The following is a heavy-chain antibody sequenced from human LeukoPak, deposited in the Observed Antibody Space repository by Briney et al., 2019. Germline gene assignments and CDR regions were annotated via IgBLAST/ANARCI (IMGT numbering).Heavy chain of an antibody. CDR3: ARVRRENWFDP. J-gene: IGHJ5*02. Sequence: ASVKVSCKASGYTFSSYGISWVRQAPGQGLEWMGWISAYNGNTNYAQKLQGRLTMTTDTSTSTAYMELRSLRSDDTAVYYCARVRRENWFDPWGQGTLVTVSS. CDR1: GYTFSSYG. V-gene: IGHV1-18*01. CDR2: ISAYNGNT.